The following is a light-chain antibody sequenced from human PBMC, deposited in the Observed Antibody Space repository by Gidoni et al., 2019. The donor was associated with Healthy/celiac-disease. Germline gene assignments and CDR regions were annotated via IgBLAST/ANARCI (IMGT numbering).Light chain of an antibody. J-gene: IGKJ4*01. CDR1: QSLLHSNGYNY. CDR3: MQALQTPGLT. Sequence: DIVMTQSPLSLPVTPGEPASLSCRSSQSLLHSNGYNYLDWYLPKPGQSPQLLIYLGSNRASGVPDRFSGSGSGTDFTLKISRVEAEDVGVYYCMQALQTPGLTFGGGTKVEIK. V-gene: IGKV2-28*01. CDR2: LGS.